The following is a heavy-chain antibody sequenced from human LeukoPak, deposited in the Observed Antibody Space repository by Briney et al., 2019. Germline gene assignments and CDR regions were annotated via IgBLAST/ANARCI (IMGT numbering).Heavy chain of an antibody. D-gene: IGHD1-7*01. CDR1: GFTFSNYE. CDR3: ARGGLYNWNYLGAFDI. CDR2: ISSRGTTI. J-gene: IGHJ3*02. Sequence: TGGSLRLSCAASGFTFSNYEVNWVRQSPGRGLEWVSYISSRGTTIYYPDSVKDRFTISRDNAKNSLYLQMNSLRAEDTAVYYCARGGLYNWNYLGAFDIWGQGTMVTVSS. V-gene: IGHV3-48*03.